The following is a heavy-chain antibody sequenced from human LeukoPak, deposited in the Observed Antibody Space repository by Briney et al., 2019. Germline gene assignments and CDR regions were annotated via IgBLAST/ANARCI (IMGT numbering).Heavy chain of an antibody. CDR1: GFIFNTYT. CDR3: ARSTYHDY. D-gene: IGHD2/OR15-2a*01. V-gene: IGHV3-64*01. J-gene: IGHJ4*02. CDR2: ISGDGLRT. Sequence: PGGSLRLSCAASGFIFNTYTMHWVLQAPGKGLEYVSTISGDGLRTYYANSVKGRFAVSRDNSKNTLYLQMGSLRTEDMAMYYCARSTYHDYWGQGTLVTVSS.